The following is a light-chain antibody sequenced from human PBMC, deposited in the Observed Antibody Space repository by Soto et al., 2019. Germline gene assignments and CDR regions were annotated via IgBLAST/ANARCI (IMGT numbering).Light chain of an antibody. J-gene: IGKJ5*01. CDR2: DTS. V-gene: IGKV3-11*01. CDR3: QQRYNWPPIT. Sequence: EVVLTQSPATLSLSPGERATLSCRASQSARSYLAWYQQKPGQAPRLLIYDTSNRATGIPARFSGSGSGTDFTLTISSLESEDFAVYYCQQRYNWPPITFGQGTRLEIK. CDR1: QSARSY.